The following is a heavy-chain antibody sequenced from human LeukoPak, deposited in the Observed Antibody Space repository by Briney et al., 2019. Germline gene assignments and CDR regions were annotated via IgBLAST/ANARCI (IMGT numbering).Heavy chain of an antibody. V-gene: IGHV4-59*01. CDR2: IYYSGST. D-gene: IGHD6-13*01. J-gene: IGHJ4*02. CDR3: ARRVGTRGYYFDY. CDR1: GGSISSYY. Sequence: PSETLSLTCTVSGGSISSYYWSWIRQPPRKGLEWIGYIYYSGSTNYNPSLKSRVTISVDTSKNQFSLKLSSVTAADTAVYYCARRVGTRGYYFDYWGQGTLVTVSS.